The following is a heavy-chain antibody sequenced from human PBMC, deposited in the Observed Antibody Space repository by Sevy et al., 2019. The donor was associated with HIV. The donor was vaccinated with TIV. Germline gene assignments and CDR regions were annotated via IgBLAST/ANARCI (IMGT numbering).Heavy chain of an antibody. J-gene: IGHJ5*02. CDR2: ISYDGSNK. V-gene: IGHV3-30*04. D-gene: IGHD5-18*01. Sequence: GSLRLSCAASGFTFSSYAMHWVRQAPGKGLEWVAVISYDGSNKYYADSVKGRFTISRDNSKKTLFLQMNSLRAEDTAVYYCARDRRKPKDTAMVRGLNWFDPWGQGTLVTVSS. CDR3: ARDRRKPKDTAMVRGLNWFDP. CDR1: GFTFSSYA.